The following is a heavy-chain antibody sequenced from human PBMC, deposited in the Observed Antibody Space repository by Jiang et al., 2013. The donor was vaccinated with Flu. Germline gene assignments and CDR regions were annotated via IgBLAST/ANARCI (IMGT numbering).Heavy chain of an antibody. Sequence: PGLVKPSETLSLTCTVSGGSISSSSYYWGWIRQPPGKGLEWIGSIYYSGSTYYNPSLKSRVTISVDTSKNQFSLKLSSVTAADTAVYYCARRPRTEEYFDYWGQGTLVTVSS. CDR1: GGSISSSSYY. V-gene: IGHV4-39*01. CDR3: ARRPRTEEYFDY. CDR2: IYYSGST. D-gene: IGHD2/OR15-2a*01. J-gene: IGHJ4*02.